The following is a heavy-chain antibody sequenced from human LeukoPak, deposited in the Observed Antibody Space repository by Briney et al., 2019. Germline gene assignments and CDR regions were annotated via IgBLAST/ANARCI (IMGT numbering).Heavy chain of an antibody. J-gene: IGHJ5*02. CDR1: GITFSSST. CDR3: AAETYSDDCCWSDP. Sequence: SVKVSCKTSGITFSSSTVQWVRQARGQPLEWLGWINLGSGDTKYAQRVQERLIISRDMSTNTAYMELSSLRSEDTAVYYCAAETYSDDCCWSDPWGQGTLVTVSS. D-gene: IGHD5-18*01. V-gene: IGHV1-58*01. CDR2: INLGSGDT.